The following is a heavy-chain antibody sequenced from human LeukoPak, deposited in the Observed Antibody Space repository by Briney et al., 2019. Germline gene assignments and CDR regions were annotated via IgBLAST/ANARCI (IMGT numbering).Heavy chain of an antibody. CDR2: INSNSGGT. CDR1: GYTFTGYY. Sequence: ASVKVSCKASGYTFTGYYMHWVRQAPGQGLEWMGWINSNSGGTNYVQKFQGRVTMTRDTSISTVYMELSRLRSDDTAVYYCAREKVEGANWFDPWGQGTLVTVFS. J-gene: IGHJ5*02. D-gene: IGHD2-15*01. V-gene: IGHV1-2*02. CDR3: AREKVEGANWFDP.